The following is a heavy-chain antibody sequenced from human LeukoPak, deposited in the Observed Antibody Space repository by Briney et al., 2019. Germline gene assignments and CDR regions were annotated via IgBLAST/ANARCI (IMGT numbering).Heavy chain of an antibody. Sequence: GGSLRLSCAASGFTFSSYDMNWVRQAPGKGLEWVSYISSSSRTISYADSVKGRFTISRDNAKNSLYLQMNSLRAEDTAVYYCARLRYYAMDVWGQGTTVTASS. CDR3: ARLRYYAMDV. V-gene: IGHV3-48*01. CDR2: ISSSSRTI. CDR1: GFTFSSYD. J-gene: IGHJ6*02.